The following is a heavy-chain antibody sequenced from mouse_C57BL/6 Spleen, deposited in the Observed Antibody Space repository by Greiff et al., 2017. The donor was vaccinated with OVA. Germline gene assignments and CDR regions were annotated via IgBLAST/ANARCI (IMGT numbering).Heavy chain of an antibody. D-gene: IGHD2-2*01. CDR2: IYPSDSET. CDR3: ARGGYDGRYAMDY. J-gene: IGHJ4*01. V-gene: IGHV1-61*01. Sequence: VQLKQPGAELVRPGSSVKLSCKASGYTFTSYWMDWVKQRPGQGLEWIGNIYPSDSETHYNQKFKDKATLTVDKSSSTAYMQLSSLTSEDSAVYYCARGGYDGRYAMDYWGQGTSVTVSS. CDR1: GYTFTSYW.